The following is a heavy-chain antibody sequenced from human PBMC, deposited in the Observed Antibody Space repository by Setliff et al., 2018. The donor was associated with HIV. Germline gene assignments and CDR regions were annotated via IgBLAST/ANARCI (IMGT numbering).Heavy chain of an antibody. V-gene: IGHV3-20*04. CDR1: GFNFAAYA. CDR2: MNWNGDAL. CDR3: ARAPGIAVTGRYFQH. J-gene: IGHJ1*01. Sequence: GGSLRLSCAASGFNFAAYAMSWVRQAPGKGLEWVSGMNWNGDALGYADAVKGRFTISRDNAKNSLYLQMNSLRADDTAVYYCARAPGIAVTGRYFQHWGQGTLVTVSS. D-gene: IGHD6-19*01.